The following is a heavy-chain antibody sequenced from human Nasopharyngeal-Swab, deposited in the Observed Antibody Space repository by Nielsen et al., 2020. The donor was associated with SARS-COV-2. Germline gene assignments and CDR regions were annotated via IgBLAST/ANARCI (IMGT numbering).Heavy chain of an antibody. J-gene: IGHJ6*02. CDR2: IKQDGSEK. V-gene: IGHV3-7*01. CDR3: ARDDSYENYGMDV. D-gene: IGHD5-12*01. CDR1: GFTFSSYW. Sequence: GESLKISCAASGFTFSSYWMSWVRQAPVKGLEWVANIKQDGSEKYYVDSVKGRFTISRDNAKNSLYLQMNSLRAEDTAVYYCARDDSYENYGMDVWGQGTTVTVSS.